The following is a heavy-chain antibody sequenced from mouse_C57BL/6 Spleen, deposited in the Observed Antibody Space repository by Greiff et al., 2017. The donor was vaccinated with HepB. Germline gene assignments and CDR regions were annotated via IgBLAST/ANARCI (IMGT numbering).Heavy chain of an antibody. D-gene: IGHD1-1*01. CDR2: IWGGGST. CDR3: AKHKDYGTSYGGAMDY. V-gene: IGHV2-9*01. J-gene: IGHJ4*01. CDR1: GFSLTSYG. Sequence: VHLVESGPGLVAPSQSLSITCSVSGFSLTSYGGDWVRQPPGKGLEWLGVIWGGGSTNYNSALMSRLSISKDNSKSQVFLKMNSLQTDDTAMYYCAKHKDYGTSYGGAMDYWGQGTSVTVSS.